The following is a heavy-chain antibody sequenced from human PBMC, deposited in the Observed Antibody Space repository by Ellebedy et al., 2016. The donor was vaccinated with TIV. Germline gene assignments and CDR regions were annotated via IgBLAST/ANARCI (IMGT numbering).Heavy chain of an antibody. V-gene: IGHV1-24*01. CDR2: FDPEDGTT. CDR3: ARSGDTSMAFTPSLDY. D-gene: IGHD5-18*01. Sequence: AASVKVSCKASGYTFTGYYMHWVRQAPGKGLEWMGGFDPEDGTTIYAQKFQGRVTMTEDTSADTAYMELSSLRSEDTAVYYCARSGDTSMAFTPSLDYWGQGTLVTVSS. CDR1: GYTFTGYY. J-gene: IGHJ4*02.